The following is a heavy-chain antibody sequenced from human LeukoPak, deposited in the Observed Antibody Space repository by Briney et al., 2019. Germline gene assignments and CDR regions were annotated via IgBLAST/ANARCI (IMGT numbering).Heavy chain of an antibody. Sequence: GRSLRLSCAASGFTFSSYAMHWVRQAPGKGLEWVAVISYDGSNKYYADSVKGRFTISRGNSKNTLYLQMNSLRAEDTAVYYCARDRRDNDAFDIWGQGTMVTVSS. V-gene: IGHV3-30-3*01. J-gene: IGHJ3*02. D-gene: IGHD2-15*01. CDR1: GFTFSSYA. CDR3: ARDRRDNDAFDI. CDR2: ISYDGSNK.